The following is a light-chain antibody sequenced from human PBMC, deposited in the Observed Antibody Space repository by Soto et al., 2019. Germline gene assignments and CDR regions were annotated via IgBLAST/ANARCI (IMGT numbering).Light chain of an antibody. Sequence: QSALTQPPSASGSPGQSVTISCTGTRIDIGDYDCVSWYQHHPGKAPRLIIYDVVQRPSGVPDRFSGSKSGNTASLTVSGLQAADEADYFCKSYAGSNTYVFGSGTKLTVL. V-gene: IGLV2-8*01. J-gene: IGLJ2*01. CDR1: RIDIGDYDC. CDR3: KSYAGSNTYV. CDR2: DVV.